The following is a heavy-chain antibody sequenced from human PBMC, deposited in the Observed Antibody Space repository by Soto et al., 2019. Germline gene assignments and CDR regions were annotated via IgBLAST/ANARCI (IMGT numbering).Heavy chain of an antibody. V-gene: IGHV4-4*02. D-gene: IGHD5-12*01. CDR1: GASIGTNNW. CDR3: AVPGRGDFDY. J-gene: IGHJ4*02. CDR2: VYHSGTT. Sequence: SETLSLTCAVSGASIGTNNWWGWVRQPPGKGLEWIGEVYHSGTTNCNPSLKRRVTISIDKSKNQFSLTLTSMTAADTALYYCAVPGRGDFDYWSQGTLVTVSS.